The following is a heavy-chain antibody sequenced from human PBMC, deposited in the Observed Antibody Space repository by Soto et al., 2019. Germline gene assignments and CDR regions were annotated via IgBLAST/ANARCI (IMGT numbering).Heavy chain of an antibody. CDR1: GSTFSSYS. Sequence: PGGSLRLSCAASGSTFSSYSMNWVRQAPGKGLEWVSSISSSSSYIYYADSVKGRFTISRDNAKNSLYLQMNSLRAEDTAVYYCAREGNYYDSSGYYPFFDYWGQGTLVTVS. CDR2: ISSSSSYI. V-gene: IGHV3-21*01. D-gene: IGHD3-22*01. J-gene: IGHJ4*02. CDR3: AREGNYYDSSGYYPFFDY.